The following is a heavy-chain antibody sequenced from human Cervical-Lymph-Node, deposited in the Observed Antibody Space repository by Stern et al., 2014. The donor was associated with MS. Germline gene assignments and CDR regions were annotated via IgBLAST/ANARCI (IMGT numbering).Heavy chain of an antibody. CDR2: MYDSGRT. CDR3: ARDSGAAALDP. CDR1: GGSIIIGGYY. V-gene: IGHV4-31*03. Sequence: QMQLVQSGPGVVKPSQTLSLTCTVSGGSIIIGGYYWTWIRPHPGKGLEWIGYMYDSGRTHYNPSLKSRVNISVDTSKNQFSLRVTSVTVADTAVYYCARDSGAAALDPWGQGTLVTVSS. J-gene: IGHJ5*02. D-gene: IGHD6-13*01.